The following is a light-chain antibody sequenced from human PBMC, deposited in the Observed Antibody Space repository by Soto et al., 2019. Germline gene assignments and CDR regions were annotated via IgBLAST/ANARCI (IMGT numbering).Light chain of an antibody. J-gene: IGKJ3*01. CDR1: QSVYSNY. CDR2: GAS. CDR3: QQYDTSPFT. V-gene: IGKV3-20*01. Sequence: EIVLTQSPGTLSLSPGERATLSCRASQSVYSNYLAWYQQKPGQTPRLLIYGASSRATGIPDSFSGSGSGTDVTLTISRLETEDFAVYYCQQYDTSPFTFGPGTKVDVK.